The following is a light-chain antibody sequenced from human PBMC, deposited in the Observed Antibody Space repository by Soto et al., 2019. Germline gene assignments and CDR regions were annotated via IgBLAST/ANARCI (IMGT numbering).Light chain of an antibody. J-gene: IGKJ5*01. CDR3: QKYNTVPAT. Sequence: DIQMTQSPPSLSASVGDRVTITCRASQGIGNSLAWYQQKPGTVPKLLIYSASTLQSGVPSRFSGSGSGTDFTLTISSLQPEDVAAYYCQKYNTVPATFGQGKQLEIK. CDR2: SAS. CDR1: QGIGNS. V-gene: IGKV1-27*01.